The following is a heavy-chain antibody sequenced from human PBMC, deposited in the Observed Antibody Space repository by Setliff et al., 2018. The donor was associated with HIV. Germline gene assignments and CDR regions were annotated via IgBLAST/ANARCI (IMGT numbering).Heavy chain of an antibody. Sequence: SETLSLTCTVSGGSIDSGSNFWSWIRQPPGKGLEWIGSIYTSGNINYNPSLKSRVTISVDTSKNQFSLRLSSVTAADLAVYYCARRRETIVVVIGIPNWYFDLWGRGTLVTVSS. V-gene: IGHV4-61*02. CDR2: IYTSGNI. J-gene: IGHJ2*01. CDR3: ARRRETIVVVIGIPNWYFDL. CDR1: GGSIDSGSNF. D-gene: IGHD2-21*01.